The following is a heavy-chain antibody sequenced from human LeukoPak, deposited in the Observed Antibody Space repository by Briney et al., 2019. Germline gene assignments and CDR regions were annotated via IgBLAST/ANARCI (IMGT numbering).Heavy chain of an antibody. V-gene: IGHV4-59*01. CDR1: GGSISSYY. CDR2: IYYSGST. D-gene: IGHD2-21*01. CDR3: ARDFTGL. J-gene: IGHJ4*02. Sequence: SETLSLTCTVSGGSISSYYWSWSRQPPGKGLERIGYIYYSGSTNYNHSLKRRATISVDTSKSQSSLKLSSVTAADTAVYYCARDFTGLWGQGTLVTVSS.